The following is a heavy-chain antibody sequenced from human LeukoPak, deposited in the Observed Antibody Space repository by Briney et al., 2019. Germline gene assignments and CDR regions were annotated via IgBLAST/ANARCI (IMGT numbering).Heavy chain of an antibody. CDR2: INSDGSST. CDR3: ARAGYYYDSSGYYHFDY. V-gene: IGHV3-74*01. D-gene: IGHD3-22*01. Sequence: GGSLRLSCAASGFTFSSYWMHWVRQAPGKGLVWVSRINSDGSSTSCADSVKGRFTISRDNAKNTLYLQMNSLRAEDTAVYYCARAGYYYDSSGYYHFDYWGQGTLVTVSS. J-gene: IGHJ4*02. CDR1: GFTFSSYW.